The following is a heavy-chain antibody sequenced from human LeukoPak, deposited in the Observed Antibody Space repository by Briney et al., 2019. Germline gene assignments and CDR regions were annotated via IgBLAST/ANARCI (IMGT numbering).Heavy chain of an antibody. CDR3: STDPRLLIY. D-gene: IGHD2-8*01. Sequence: GGSLRLSCAVSGFTFSDYYMSWIRQAPGKGLEWVSYISSSGSTIYYADSVKGRFTISRDNAKNSLYLQMNSLRPDDTALYYCSTDPRLLIYWGHGTLVTVSS. J-gene: IGHJ4*01. CDR1: GFTFSDYY. V-gene: IGHV3-11*01. CDR2: ISSSGSTI.